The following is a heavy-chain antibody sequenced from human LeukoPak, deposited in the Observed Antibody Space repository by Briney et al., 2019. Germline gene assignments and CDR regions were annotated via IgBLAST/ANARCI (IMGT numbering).Heavy chain of an antibody. V-gene: IGHV4-34*01. CDR2: INHSGSI. CDR1: GGSFSGYY. Sequence: PSETLSLTCAVYGGSFSGYYWSWIRQPPGKGLEWIGEINHSGSINYNLSLKSRATISVDTSKNQFSLKLSSVTAADTAVYYCARTTKYQFKWAGFDPWGQGTLVTVSS. J-gene: IGHJ5*02. CDR3: ARTTKYQFKWAGFDP. D-gene: IGHD2-2*01.